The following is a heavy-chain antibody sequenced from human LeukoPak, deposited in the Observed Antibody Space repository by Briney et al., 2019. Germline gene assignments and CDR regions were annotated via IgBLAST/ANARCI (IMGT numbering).Heavy chain of an antibody. Sequence: PGGSLRLSCVASGFTVSNYYMSWVRQAPGKGLEWVSVIYSGGSAYSADSVKGRFTMSRDTSKNTLYRQMNSLRVEDTAVYYCARESGGRGDFDYWGQGTLVTVSS. J-gene: IGHJ4*02. D-gene: IGHD3-10*01. CDR2: IYSGGSA. V-gene: IGHV3-66*01. CDR1: GFTVSNYY. CDR3: ARESGGRGDFDY.